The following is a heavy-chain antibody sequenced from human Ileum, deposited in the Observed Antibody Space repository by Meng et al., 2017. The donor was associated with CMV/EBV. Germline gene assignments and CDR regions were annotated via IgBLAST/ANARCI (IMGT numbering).Heavy chain of an antibody. D-gene: IGHD2-15*01. CDR1: GFTFSSYA. CDR3: SRDWGTGTECSGDGMSY. V-gene: IGHV3-48*04. CDR2: ISASSNTI. Sequence: GGSLRLSCVVSGFTFSSYAMHWVRQAPGKGLEWMSYISASSNTIYYAESVKGRFTSARDNAKNSLYLQMDSLRAEDTAVYYWSRDWGTGTECSGDGMSYWGQGTLVTVSS. J-gene: IGHJ4*02.